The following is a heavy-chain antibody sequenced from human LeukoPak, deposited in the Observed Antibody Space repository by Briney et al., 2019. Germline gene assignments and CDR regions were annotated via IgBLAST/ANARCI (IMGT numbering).Heavy chain of an antibody. D-gene: IGHD5-18*01. J-gene: IGHJ4*02. V-gene: IGHV3-43*02. CDR2: ISGDGGST. CDR3: AKSKAQSYSYGYGHFDY. CDR1: GFTFDDYA. Sequence: GGSLRLSCAASGFTFDDYAMHWLRQTPGKGLEWVSLISGDGGSTYYADSVKGRFTISRDNSKNSLDLQMNSLRTEDTALYYCAKSKAQSYSYGYGHFDYWGQGTLVTVSS.